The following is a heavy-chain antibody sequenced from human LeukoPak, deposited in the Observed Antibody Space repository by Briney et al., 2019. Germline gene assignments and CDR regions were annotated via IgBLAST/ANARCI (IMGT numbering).Heavy chain of an antibody. CDR1: GGSISSYY. CDR3: ASLQDSLNWYFDL. CDR2: IYYSGST. J-gene: IGHJ2*01. Sequence: PSETLSLTCTVSGGSISSYYWSWIRQPPGKGLKWIGYIYYSGSTNYNPSLKSRVTISVDTSKNQFSLKLSSVTAADTAVYYCASLQDSLNWYFDLWGRGTLVTVSP. D-gene: IGHD3/OR15-3a*01. V-gene: IGHV4-59*01.